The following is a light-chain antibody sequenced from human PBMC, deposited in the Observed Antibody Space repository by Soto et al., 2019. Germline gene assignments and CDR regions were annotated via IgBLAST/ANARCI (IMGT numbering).Light chain of an antibody. J-gene: IGLJ1*01. Sequence: QSALTQPASVSGSPGQSITISCTGTSSDVGSYNLVSWYQPHPGKAPKLMIYEGSKRPSGVSNRFSGSKSGNTAALTVSGLQAEDDADYYCFSYAGSSTYVFGTGTKLTVL. CDR2: EGS. CDR3: FSYAGSSTYV. CDR1: SSDVGSYNL. V-gene: IGLV2-23*01.